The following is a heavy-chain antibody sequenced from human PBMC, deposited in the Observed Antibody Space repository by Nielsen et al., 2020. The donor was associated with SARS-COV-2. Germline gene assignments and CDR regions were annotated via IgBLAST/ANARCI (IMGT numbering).Heavy chain of an antibody. D-gene: IGHD3-10*01. CDR2: ITYDGSNK. J-gene: IGHJ6*02. CDR3: ARDPGYYLGSGTYYYYNMDV. CDR1: GFTFRIYG. Sequence: GGSLRLSCAASGFTFRIYGMHWVRQAPGRGLEWVAVITYDGSNKYYAESVKGRFTVSRDNSKNTLFLQMNSLKPEDSAVYYCARDPGYYLGSGTYYYYNMDVWGQGVTVTVSS. V-gene: IGHV3-30*03.